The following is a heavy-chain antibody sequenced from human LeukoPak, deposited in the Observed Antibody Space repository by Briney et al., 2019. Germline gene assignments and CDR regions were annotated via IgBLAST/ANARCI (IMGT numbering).Heavy chain of an antibody. V-gene: IGHV4-30-4*08. Sequence: PSETLSLTCTVSGGSISSGDYYWSWIRQPPGKGLEWIGYIYYSGGTYYNPSLKSRVTISVDTSKNQFSLKLSSVTAADTAVYYCAREDIVVVPAAPPIKFFDYWGQGTLVTVSS. D-gene: IGHD2-2*01. CDR1: GGSISSGDYY. CDR2: IYYSGGT. CDR3: AREDIVVVPAAPPIKFFDY. J-gene: IGHJ4*02.